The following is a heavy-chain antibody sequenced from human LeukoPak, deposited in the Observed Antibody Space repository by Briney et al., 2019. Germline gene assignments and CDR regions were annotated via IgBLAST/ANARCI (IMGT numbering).Heavy chain of an antibody. D-gene: IGHD3-10*01. CDR2: ISYDGSNK. CDR3: AKGRGHYYGSGSSPDDY. V-gene: IGHV3-30*18. J-gene: IGHJ4*02. Sequence: GGSLRLSCAASGVTFSSYGMHWVRQAPGKGLEWGAVISYDGSNKYYADSVRGRFTISRDNSKNTMYLQMNSLRAEDTAVYYCAKGRGHYYGSGSSPDDYWGQGTLVTVSS. CDR1: GVTFSSYG.